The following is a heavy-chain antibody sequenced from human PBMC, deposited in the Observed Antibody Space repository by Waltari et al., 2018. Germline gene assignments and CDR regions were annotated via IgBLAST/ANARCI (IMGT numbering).Heavy chain of an antibody. CDR3: TTGRDEI. CDR2: IKRQSDGGTT. CDR1: GFSFSDAW. Sequence: EGQLVESGGGLVKPGGSLRLSCVASGFSFSDAWMNWVRQAPGKGLEWVGRIKRQSDGGTTGYATPVKGRFIISRDDSKNTLCLQMNSLKTEDTAVYYCTTGRDEIWGQGSLVTVSS. J-gene: IGHJ4*02. V-gene: IGHV3-15*07.